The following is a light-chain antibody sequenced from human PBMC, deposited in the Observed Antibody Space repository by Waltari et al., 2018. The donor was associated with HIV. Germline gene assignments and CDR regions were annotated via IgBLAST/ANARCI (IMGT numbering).Light chain of an antibody. V-gene: IGKV1-9*01. Sequence: DIQLTQSPSFLSVSVGDRVTIHCRASQGISRYLAWYQQKAGKAPKVLIYSASTLQSGVPSRFSGSGSGTEFTLTISSLQPEDFATYYCQQFNSYPLTFGGGTKVEIK. J-gene: IGKJ4*01. CDR1: QGISRY. CDR3: QQFNSYPLT. CDR2: SAS.